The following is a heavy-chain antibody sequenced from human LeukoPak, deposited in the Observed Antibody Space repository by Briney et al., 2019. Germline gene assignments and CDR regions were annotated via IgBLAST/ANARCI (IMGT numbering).Heavy chain of an antibody. D-gene: IGHD1-20*01. CDR1: GYTFTGYY. J-gene: IGHJ6*02. Sequence: ASVKVSCKASGYTFTGYYMHWVRQAPGQGHEWMGWINPNSGGTNYAQKFQGRVTMTRDTSISTAYMELSRLRSDDTAVYYCAGLYNWNHQDYDAMDVWGQGTTVTVSS. CDR3: AGLYNWNHQDYDAMDV. V-gene: IGHV1-2*02. CDR2: INPNSGGT.